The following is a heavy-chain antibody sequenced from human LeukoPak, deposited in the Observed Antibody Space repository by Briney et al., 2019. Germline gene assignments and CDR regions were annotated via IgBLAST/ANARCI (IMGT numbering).Heavy chain of an antibody. J-gene: IGHJ6*03. V-gene: IGHV4-38-2*01. CDR2: IYHSGST. D-gene: IGHD3-3*01. Sequence: SETLSLTCAVSGYPISSGYYWGWIRQPPGKGLEWIGSIYHSGSTYYNPSLKSRVTISVDTSKNQFSLKLSSVTAADTAVYYCARHRRGTIFSSYMDVWGKGTTVTVSS. CDR1: GYPISSGYY. CDR3: ARHRRGTIFSSYMDV.